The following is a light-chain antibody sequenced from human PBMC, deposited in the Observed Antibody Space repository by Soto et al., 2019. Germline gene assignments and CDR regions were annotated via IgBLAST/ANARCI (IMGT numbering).Light chain of an antibody. CDR1: SSDVGSYNR. Sequence: QSMLTQPPSVCGSLGQSVTISCTGTSSDVGSYNRVSWYQQPPGTAPKLMIYEVSNRPSGVPDRFSGSKSGNTASLTISGLQAEDEADYYCSLYTSSSTFVFGTGTKVTV. CDR2: EVS. CDR3: SLYTSSSTFV. J-gene: IGLJ1*01. V-gene: IGLV2-18*01.